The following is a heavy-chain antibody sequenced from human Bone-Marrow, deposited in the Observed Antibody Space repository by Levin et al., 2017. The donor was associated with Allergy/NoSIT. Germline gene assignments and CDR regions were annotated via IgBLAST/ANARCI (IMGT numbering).Heavy chain of an antibody. CDR2: IRQDGGEN. Sequence: GESLKISCAASGFTFSSHWMSWIRQAPGKGLEWVAHIRQDGGENYYVDSVKGRFSISRDNAKNSLHLQMNSLRAEDTAVYYCARLLWMGMPEPYALDIWGQGTMVTVSS. CDR1: GFTFSSHW. J-gene: IGHJ3*02. CDR3: ARLLWMGMPEPYALDI. V-gene: IGHV3-7*01. D-gene: IGHD1-14*01.